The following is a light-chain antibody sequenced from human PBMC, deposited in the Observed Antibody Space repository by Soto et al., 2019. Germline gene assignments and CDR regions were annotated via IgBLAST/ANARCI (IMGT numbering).Light chain of an antibody. CDR2: KAS. Sequence: DIQMTQSPSTLSGSVGDRVTITCRASQTISSWLAWYQQKPGKAPKLLIYKASSLESGVPSRFSGSGSGTEFTLTISSLQPDDFATYYCQQYSSRSTFGQGTKVDIK. J-gene: IGKJ1*01. V-gene: IGKV1-5*03. CDR1: QTISSW. CDR3: QQYSSRST.